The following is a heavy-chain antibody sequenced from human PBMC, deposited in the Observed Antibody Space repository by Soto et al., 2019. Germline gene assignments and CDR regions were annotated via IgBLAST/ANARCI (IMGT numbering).Heavy chain of an antibody. J-gene: IGHJ4*02. Sequence: PSETLSLTCTVSGDSISSNYWSWIRQPPGKGLEWIGYTYHSGSTNYNPSLKSRASISVDTSKNQFSLKLSSVTAADTAVYYCARDLGGAYSAFDYWGQGTLVTVSS. CDR2: TYHSGST. CDR1: GDSISSNY. V-gene: IGHV4-59*01. D-gene: IGHD4-4*01. CDR3: ARDLGGAYSAFDY.